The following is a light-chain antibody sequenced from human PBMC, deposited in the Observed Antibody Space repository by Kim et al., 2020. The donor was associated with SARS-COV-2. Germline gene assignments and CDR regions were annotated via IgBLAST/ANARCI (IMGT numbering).Light chain of an antibody. CDR1: TSNIGMDS. CDR3: GTWDTSLSIGV. Sequence: GQKVTISCSGSTSNIGMDSVSWYQHLPGTAPKLLIFDNDKRPSGIPDRFSGSKSGTSATLGITGLQTGDEADYYCGTWDTSLSIGVFGGGTQLTVL. J-gene: IGLJ2*01. V-gene: IGLV1-51*01. CDR2: DND.